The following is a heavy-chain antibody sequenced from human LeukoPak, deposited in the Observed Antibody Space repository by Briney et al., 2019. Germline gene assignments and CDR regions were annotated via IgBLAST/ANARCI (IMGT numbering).Heavy chain of an antibody. J-gene: IGHJ4*02. CDR2: IYCDGNT. Sequence: SETLSLTCAVSGGSVRGYYWSWIRQPPGKGLEWIGYIYCDGNTDYNPSLKSRLTMSVDTSKNQFSLRLNSVTAADTAVYYCARTYYEPLPGYLYFDYWGQGTLVLVSS. V-gene: IGHV4-59*02. CDR1: GGSVRGYY. D-gene: IGHD3-9*01. CDR3: ARTYYEPLPGYLYFDY.